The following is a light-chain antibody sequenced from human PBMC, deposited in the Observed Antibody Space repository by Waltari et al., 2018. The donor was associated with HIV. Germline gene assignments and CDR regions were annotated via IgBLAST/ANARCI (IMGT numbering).Light chain of an antibody. J-gene: IGLJ3*02. Sequence: QSVLTQPPSLSVTPGQKVPVPCSGSHSNLGTTAVNWYRQVPGAAPKVLISSTNQRPSGVPARFSGSKSGTSASLAITGLRSDDEGDYYCATWDDSVSGPWVFGGGTRLTVL. CDR2: STN. V-gene: IGLV1-44*01. CDR3: ATWDDSVSGPWV. CDR1: HSNLGTTA.